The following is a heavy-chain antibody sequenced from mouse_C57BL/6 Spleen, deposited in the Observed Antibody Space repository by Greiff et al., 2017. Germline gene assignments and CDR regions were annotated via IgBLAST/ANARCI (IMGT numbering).Heavy chain of an antibody. V-gene: IGHV1-72*01. Sequence: QVQLQQPGAELVKPGASVKLSCKASGYTFTSYWMHWVKQRPGRGLAWIGRIVTNSGGTQYNEKLKSKATLTVDKPSSTAYMQLSSLTSEDSAVYYCAREENIDDLYAMDYWGQGTSVTVSS. J-gene: IGHJ4*01. D-gene: IGHD2-3*01. CDR1: GYTFTSYW. CDR2: IVTNSGGT. CDR3: AREENIDDLYAMDY.